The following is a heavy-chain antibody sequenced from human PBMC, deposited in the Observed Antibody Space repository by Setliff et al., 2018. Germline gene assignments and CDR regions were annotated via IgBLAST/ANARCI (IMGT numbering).Heavy chain of an antibody. Sequence: SETLSFTCAVYGGSFSGYYWSWIRQPPGKGLEWIGEINHSGSTNYNPSLKSRVTISVDTSKNQFSLKLSSVTAADTAVCYCARGERRWLRFSLDYWGQGTLVTVSS. CDR2: INHSGST. D-gene: IGHD5-12*01. J-gene: IGHJ4*02. CDR3: ARGERRWLRFSLDY. CDR1: GGSFSGYY. V-gene: IGHV4-34*01.